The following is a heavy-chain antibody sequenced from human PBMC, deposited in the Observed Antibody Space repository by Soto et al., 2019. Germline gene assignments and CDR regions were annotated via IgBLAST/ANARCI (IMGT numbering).Heavy chain of an antibody. CDR3: AKSSGWYLDY. CDR1: GFTFSSYG. D-gene: IGHD6-19*01. V-gene: IGHV3-30*18. Sequence: GGSLRLSCAASGFTFSSYGMHWVRQAPGKGLEWVAVISYDGSNKYYADSVKGRFTISRDNSKNTLYLQMNSLRAEDTAVYYCAKSSGWYLDYWGQGTLVTVSS. J-gene: IGHJ4*02. CDR2: ISYDGSNK.